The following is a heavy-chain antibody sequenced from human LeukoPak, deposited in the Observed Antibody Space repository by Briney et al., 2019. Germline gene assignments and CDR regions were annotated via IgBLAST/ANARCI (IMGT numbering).Heavy chain of an antibody. J-gene: IGHJ4*02. CDR1: GYTFTGYY. D-gene: IGHD3-22*01. CDR3: ARVGGGYDCSGYYRD. Sequence: GASVKVSCKASGYTFTGYYMHWVRQAPGQGLEWMGWINPNSGGTNYAQKFQGRVTMTRDTSISTAYMELSRLRSDDTAVYYCARVGGGYDCSGYYRDWGQGTLVTVSS. CDR2: INPNSGGT. V-gene: IGHV1-2*02.